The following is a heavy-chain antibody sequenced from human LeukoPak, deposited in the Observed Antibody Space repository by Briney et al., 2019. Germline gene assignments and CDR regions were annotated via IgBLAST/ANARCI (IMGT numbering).Heavy chain of an antibody. CDR1: GGSISSSSYY. Sequence: SETLSLTCTVSGGSISSSSYYWGWIRQPPGKGLEWIGYIYCTGSIYYNPSLKSRVTMSVDTSKNQFSLRLSSVTAVDTAVYYCARKTDAKSYYPDWGQGTLVTVSS. CDR2: IYCTGSI. V-gene: IGHV4-39*07. CDR3: ARKTDAKSYYPD. D-gene: IGHD3-10*01. J-gene: IGHJ4*02.